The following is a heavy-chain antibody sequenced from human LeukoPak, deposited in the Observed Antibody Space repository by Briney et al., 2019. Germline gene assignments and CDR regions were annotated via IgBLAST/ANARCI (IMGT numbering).Heavy chain of an antibody. CDR2: INPNSGGT. D-gene: IGHD3-22*01. V-gene: IGHV1-2*02. Sequence: ASVKVSCKASGYTFTSYAMNWVRQAPGQGLEWMGWINPNSGGTNYAQKFRGRVTMTRDTSISTAYMELSRLRSDDTAVYYCARAPNYYDSSGYHIDYWGQGTLVTVSS. J-gene: IGHJ4*02. CDR1: GYTFTSYA. CDR3: ARAPNYYDSSGYHIDY.